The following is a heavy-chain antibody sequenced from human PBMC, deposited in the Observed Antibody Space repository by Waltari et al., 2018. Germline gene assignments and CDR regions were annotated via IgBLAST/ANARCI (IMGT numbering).Heavy chain of an antibody. CDR3: ARDTLSSIAARYAFDI. J-gene: IGHJ3*02. Sequence: QLQLQESGPGLVKPSETLSLTCTVSGGSIRSSSYYWGWIRQPPGKGLEWIGSIYYSGSTYYNPSLKSRVTISVDTSKNQFSLKLSSVTAADTAVYYCARDTLSSIAARYAFDIWGQGTMVTVSS. D-gene: IGHD6-6*01. CDR1: GGSIRSSSYY. V-gene: IGHV4-39*07. CDR2: IYYSGST.